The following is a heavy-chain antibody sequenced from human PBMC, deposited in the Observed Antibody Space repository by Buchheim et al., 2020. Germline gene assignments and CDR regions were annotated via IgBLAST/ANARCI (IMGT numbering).Heavy chain of an antibody. V-gene: IGHV3-30*03. CDR2: ISYDGNNE. D-gene: IGHD1-14*01. J-gene: IGHJ4*02. CDR1: GFTFRSYG. CDR3: VASGTYFLDY. Sequence: QVQLVESGGGVVQPGRSLRLSCAASGFTFRSYGFYWVRQAPGKGLDWVAFISYDGNNEYYADSVKARFPISRDNSMSTLYLQMSTLRTEDTAMYYCVASGTYFLDYWGQGTL.